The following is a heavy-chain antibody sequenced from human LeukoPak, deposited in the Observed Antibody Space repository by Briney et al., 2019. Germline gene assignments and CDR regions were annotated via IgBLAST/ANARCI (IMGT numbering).Heavy chain of an antibody. Sequence: SETLSLTCTVSGGSISSSSYYWGWIRQPPGKGLEWIGSIYYSGSTYYNPSLKSRVTISVGTSKNQFSLKLSSVTAADTAVYYCARFYSSSWYYFDYWGQGTLVTVSS. J-gene: IGHJ4*02. CDR1: GGSISSSSYY. V-gene: IGHV4-39*01. CDR2: IYYSGST. D-gene: IGHD6-13*01. CDR3: ARFYSSSWYYFDY.